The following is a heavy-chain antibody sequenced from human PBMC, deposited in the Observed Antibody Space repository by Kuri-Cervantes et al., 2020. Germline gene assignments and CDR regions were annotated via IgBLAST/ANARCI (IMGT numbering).Heavy chain of an antibody. CDR2: ISYDGSNK. Sequence: LSLTCAASGFTFSSYAMSWVRQAPGKGLEWVAVISYDGSNKYYADSVKGRFTISRDNSKNTLYLQMNSLRAEDTAVYYCARGGYLDYWGQGTLVTVSS. J-gene: IGHJ4*02. CDR3: ARGGYLDY. V-gene: IGHV3-30*03. CDR1: GFTFSSYA. D-gene: IGHD3-22*01.